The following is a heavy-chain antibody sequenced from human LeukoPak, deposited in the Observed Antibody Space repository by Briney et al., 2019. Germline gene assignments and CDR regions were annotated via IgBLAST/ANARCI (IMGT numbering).Heavy chain of an antibody. Sequence: KPSETLSLTCTVSGGSISSSSYYWGWIRQPPGKGLEWNGSIYYSGSTYYTPYLKSRVTISVDTSKNQFSLKLSSVTAADTAVYYCARSPGRLLGFGELSYVWGQGTTVTVSS. CDR2: IYYSGST. J-gene: IGHJ6*02. D-gene: IGHD3-10*01. CDR1: GGSISSSSYY. CDR3: ARSPGRLLGFGELSYV. V-gene: IGHV4-39*01.